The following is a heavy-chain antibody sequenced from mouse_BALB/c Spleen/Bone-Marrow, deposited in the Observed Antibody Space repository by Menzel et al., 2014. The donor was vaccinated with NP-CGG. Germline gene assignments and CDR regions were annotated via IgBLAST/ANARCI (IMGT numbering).Heavy chain of an antibody. Sequence: EVQGVESGGGLVQPGGSRKLSCAASGFTFSSFGMHWVRQAPEKGLEGVAYISSGSSTIYYADTVKGRFTISRDNPKNTLFLQMTSLRSEDTAMYYCARSPYDYAAMDYWGQGTSVTVSS. V-gene: IGHV5-17*02. CDR3: ARSPYDYAAMDY. D-gene: IGHD2-4*01. J-gene: IGHJ4*01. CDR1: GFTFSSFG. CDR2: ISSGSSTI.